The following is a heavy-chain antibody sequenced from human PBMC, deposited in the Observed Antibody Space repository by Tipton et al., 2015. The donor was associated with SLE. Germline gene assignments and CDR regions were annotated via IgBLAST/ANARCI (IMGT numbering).Heavy chain of an antibody. V-gene: IGHV4-4*07. D-gene: IGHD3-3*02. CDR3: AREVKIISDSDAFDI. CDR1: GGSIGNNQ. CDR2: VYNSGTS. Sequence: TLSLTCTVSGGSIGNNQWSWIRQPAGRGLEWIGRVYNSGTSRYNPSLKSRVVVAMDASKNQVSLKLRSVTAADTAVYYCAREVKIISDSDAFDIWGQGTLVTVSS. J-gene: IGHJ3*02.